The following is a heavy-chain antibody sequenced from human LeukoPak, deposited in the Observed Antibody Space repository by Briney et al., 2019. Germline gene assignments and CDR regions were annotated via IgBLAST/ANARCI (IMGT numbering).Heavy chain of an antibody. V-gene: IGHV5-10-1*01. CDR3: ARGSSGRADY. CDR2: IDPSDSYT. CDR1: GSRFTSYW. D-gene: IGHD6-19*01. Sequence: GEPLQISCKGSGSRFTSYWISWVRQMPGKGLEWMGRIDPSDSYTNYSPSFQGHVTISADKSISTAYLQWSSLKASDTAMYYCARGSSGRADYWGQGTLVTVSS. J-gene: IGHJ4*02.